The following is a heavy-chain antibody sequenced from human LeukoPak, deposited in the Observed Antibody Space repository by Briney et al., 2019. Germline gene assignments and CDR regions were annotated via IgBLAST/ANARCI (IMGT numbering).Heavy chain of an antibody. V-gene: IGHV4-30-2*01. CDR1: VGSVSRGGFS. Sequence: SQTLSLTCAVSVGSVSRGGFSWRWIRQPPGKGLECIGSISHTGSTYYNPSLKSRVTISVDSSKNQFSLKLSSVTAADTAVYYCAREGYFYGMDVWGQGTTVTVSS. J-gene: IGHJ6*02. CDR2: ISHTGST. CDR3: AREGYFYGMDV. D-gene: IGHD2/OR15-2a*01.